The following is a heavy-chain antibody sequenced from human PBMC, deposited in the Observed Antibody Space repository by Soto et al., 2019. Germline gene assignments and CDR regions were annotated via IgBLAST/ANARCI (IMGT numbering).Heavy chain of an antibody. J-gene: IGHJ3*02. Sequence: PSETLSLTCTVSGGSISSSRYYCGWIRQPPGKGLEWIGSIYYSGSTNYNPSLKSRVTISVDTSKNQFSLKLSSVTAADTAVYYCARPRRGYDLGAFDIWGQGTMVTVSS. CDR1: GGSISSSRYY. CDR2: IYYSGST. CDR3: ARPRRGYDLGAFDI. D-gene: IGHD5-12*01. V-gene: IGHV4-39*07.